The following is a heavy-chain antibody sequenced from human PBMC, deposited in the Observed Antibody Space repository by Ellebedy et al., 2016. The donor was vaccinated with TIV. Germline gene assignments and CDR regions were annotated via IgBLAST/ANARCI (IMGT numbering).Heavy chain of an antibody. D-gene: IGHD4-17*01. Sequence: GGSLRLSCAASGFSFRSYWMTWVRQAPGKGLEWVANINQDGSQKYYVGSVRGRFTISRDNAKNSLYLQMNSLRAEDTAVYYCATDGSYGDYLSPAHAFENWGQGTMVIVSS. CDR1: GFSFRSYW. J-gene: IGHJ3*02. V-gene: IGHV3-7*01. CDR3: ATDGSYGDYLSPAHAFEN. CDR2: INQDGSQK.